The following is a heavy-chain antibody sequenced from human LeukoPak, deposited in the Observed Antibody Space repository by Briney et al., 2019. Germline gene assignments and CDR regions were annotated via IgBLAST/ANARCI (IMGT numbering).Heavy chain of an antibody. Sequence: GESLKISCKGSGYSFTSYWIGWVRQMPGKGLEWMGIIYPGDSDTRYSPSFQGQVTISADKSISTAYLQWSSLKASDTAMYYCARIQSGYGDYSGFDYWGQGTLVTVCS. CDR3: ARIQSGYGDYSGFDY. CDR2: IYPGDSDT. V-gene: IGHV5-51*01. D-gene: IGHD4-17*01. J-gene: IGHJ4*02. CDR1: GYSFTSYW.